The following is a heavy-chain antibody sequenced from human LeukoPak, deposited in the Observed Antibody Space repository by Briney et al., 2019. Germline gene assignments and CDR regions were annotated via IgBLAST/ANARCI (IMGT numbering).Heavy chain of an antibody. J-gene: IGHJ4*02. CDR3: AKGKGTGSYYYFDY. CDR2: ISYDGSNK. Sequence: PGGSLRLSCAASGFTFSSYAMHWVRQAPGKGLEWVAVISYDGSNKYYADSVKGRFTISRDNSKNTLYLQMNSLTAEDTAVYHCAKGKGTGSYYYFDYWGQGTLVIVSS. V-gene: IGHV3-30-3*01. D-gene: IGHD1-26*01. CDR1: GFTFSSYA.